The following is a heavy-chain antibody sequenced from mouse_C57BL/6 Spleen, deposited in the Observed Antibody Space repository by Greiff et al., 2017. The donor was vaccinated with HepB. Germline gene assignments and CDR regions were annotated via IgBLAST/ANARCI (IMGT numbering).Heavy chain of an antibody. J-gene: IGHJ2*01. D-gene: IGHD1-1*01. CDR1: GYAFSSSW. Sequence: QVQLQQSGPELVKPGASVKISCKASGYAFSSSWMNWVKQRPGKGLEWIGRIYPGDGDTNYNGKFKGKATLTADKSSSTAYMQLSSLTSEDSAVYFCARARITTVVAFDYWGQGTTLTVSS. CDR3: ARARITTVVAFDY. CDR2: IYPGDGDT. V-gene: IGHV1-82*01.